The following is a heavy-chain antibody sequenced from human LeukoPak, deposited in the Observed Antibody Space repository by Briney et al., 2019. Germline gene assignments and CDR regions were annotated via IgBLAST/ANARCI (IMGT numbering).Heavy chain of an antibody. CDR1: GYTFTDYY. J-gene: IGHJ4*02. CDR2: INPNNGGT. Sequence: ASVKDSFKATGYTFTDYYMHWVRQAPGQGLEWMGLINPNNGGTTYAQKFQGRVTMTRDTSISTAYMELGRLTSDDTAMYFCLRDLTYGGISSPDCWGQGSLVTVSS. CDR3: LRDLTYGGISSPDC. V-gene: IGHV1-2*02. D-gene: IGHD4/OR15-4a*01.